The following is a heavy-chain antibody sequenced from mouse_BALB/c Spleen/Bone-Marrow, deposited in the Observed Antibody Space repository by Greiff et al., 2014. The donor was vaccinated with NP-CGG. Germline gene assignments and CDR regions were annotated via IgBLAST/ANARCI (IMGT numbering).Heavy chain of an antibody. CDR3: ARGRDYDVFAY. D-gene: IGHD2-4*01. V-gene: IGHV1-52*01. CDR2: IDPYDSET. CDR1: GYTFTSYW. Sequence: VHLVESGAELVRPGASVKPSCKASGYTFTSYWMNWVKQRPEQGLEWIGRIDPYDSETHYNQKFKDKAILTVDKSSSTAYMQLSSLTSEDSAVYYCARGRDYDVFAYWGQGTLVTVSA. J-gene: IGHJ3*01.